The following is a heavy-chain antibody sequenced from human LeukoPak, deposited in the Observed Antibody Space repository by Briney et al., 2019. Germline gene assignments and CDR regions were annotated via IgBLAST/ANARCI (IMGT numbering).Heavy chain of an antibody. D-gene: IGHD3-10*01. CDR2: IDPNTDST. CDR3: ARDRYYVSGSYWTPGY. Sequence: GASVKVSCKASGYTFTSYYMHWVRQAPGQGLEWMGIIDPNTDSTTYAQKFQGRVTMTRDTSTSTVYMELSSLRSEDTAVYYCARDRYYVSGSYWTPGYWGQGTLVTVSS. CDR1: GYTFTSYY. V-gene: IGHV1-46*01. J-gene: IGHJ4*02.